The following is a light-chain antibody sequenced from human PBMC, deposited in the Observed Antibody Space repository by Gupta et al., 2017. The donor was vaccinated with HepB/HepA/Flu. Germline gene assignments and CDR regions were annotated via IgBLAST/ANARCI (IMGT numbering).Light chain of an antibody. CDR1: SSDVGSYNL. CDR3: CSYAGSSTLV. J-gene: IGLJ2*01. V-gene: IGLV2-23*02. Sequence: QSALTQPASVSGSPGQSITISCTGTSSDVGSYNLVPWYQQHPGKPPKLMIDDVSKRPSGVSNRSSGSKSGTTAFLTISGLQAEDEAYYYCCSYAGSSTLVFGGGTKLTVL. CDR2: DVS.